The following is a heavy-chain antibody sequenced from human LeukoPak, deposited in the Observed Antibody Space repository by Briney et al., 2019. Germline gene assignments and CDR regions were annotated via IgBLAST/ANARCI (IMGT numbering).Heavy chain of an antibody. Sequence: GGSLRLSCAASGFTFDDYAMHWVRQAPGKGLEGVSGISWNSGSIGYADSVKGRFTISRDNAKNSLYLQMNSLRAEDMALYYCAKDIGSELTGADYWGQGTLVTVSS. CDR1: GFTFDDYA. CDR3: AKDIGSELTGADY. D-gene: IGHD1-20*01. CDR2: ISWNSGSI. J-gene: IGHJ4*02. V-gene: IGHV3-9*03.